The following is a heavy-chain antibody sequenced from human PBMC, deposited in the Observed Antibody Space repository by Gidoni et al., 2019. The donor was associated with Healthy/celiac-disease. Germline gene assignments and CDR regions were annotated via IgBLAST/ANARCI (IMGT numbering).Heavy chain of an antibody. Sequence: EVQLVESGGGLIQPGGSLRLSCAASGFTVSSNYMSWVRQAPGKGLEWVSVIYSGGSTYYADSVKGRFTISRDNSKNTLYLQMNSLRAEDTAVYYCARGQIAAAGKVHYYYYMDVWGKGTTVTVSS. D-gene: IGHD6-13*01. CDR3: ARGQIAAAGKVHYYYYMDV. J-gene: IGHJ6*03. CDR1: GFTVSSNY. CDR2: IYSGGST. V-gene: IGHV3-53*01.